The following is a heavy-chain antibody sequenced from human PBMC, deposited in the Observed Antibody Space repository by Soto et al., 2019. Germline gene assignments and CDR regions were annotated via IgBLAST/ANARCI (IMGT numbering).Heavy chain of an antibody. Sequence: QVQLVQSGAEVKKPGSSVKVSCKASGGTFSSYAISWVRQAPGQGLEWMGGIIPIFGTANYAQKFQGRVTITADESTSTAYMELSSLRSEDTAVYYCARGDCTNGVCYTGGASGYYYGMDVWGQGTTVTVSS. V-gene: IGHV1-69*01. J-gene: IGHJ6*02. CDR3: ARGDCTNGVCYTGGASGYYYGMDV. D-gene: IGHD2-8*01. CDR1: GGTFSSYA. CDR2: IIPIFGTA.